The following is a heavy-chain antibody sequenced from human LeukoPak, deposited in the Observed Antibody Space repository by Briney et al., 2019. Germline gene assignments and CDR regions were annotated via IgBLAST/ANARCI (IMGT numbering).Heavy chain of an antibody. CDR2: IYYSGST. J-gene: IGHJ4*02. V-gene: IGHV4-39*02. D-gene: IGHD6-13*01. CDR3: ARDAAGIAATGVY. CDR1: GGSISSSSYY. Sequence: PSETLSLTCTVSGGSISSSSYYWGWIRQPPGKGLEWIGSIYYSGSTYYNPSLKSRVTISVDTSKHQFSLKLSSVTAADTAVYYCARDAAGIAATGVYWGQGTLVTVSS.